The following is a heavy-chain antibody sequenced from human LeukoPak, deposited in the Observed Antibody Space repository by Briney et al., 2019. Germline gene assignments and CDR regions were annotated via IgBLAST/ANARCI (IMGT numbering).Heavy chain of an antibody. Sequence: GASVKVSCKASGYTFTGYYMHWVRQAPGQGLEWMGWINPNSGGTNYAQKLQGRVTMTRDTSISTAYMELSRLRSDDTAVYYCARVPLIVVVPAAPFDPWGQGTLVTVSS. CDR2: INPNSGGT. J-gene: IGHJ5*02. CDR3: ARVPLIVVVPAAPFDP. D-gene: IGHD2-2*01. CDR1: GYTFTGYY. V-gene: IGHV1-2*02.